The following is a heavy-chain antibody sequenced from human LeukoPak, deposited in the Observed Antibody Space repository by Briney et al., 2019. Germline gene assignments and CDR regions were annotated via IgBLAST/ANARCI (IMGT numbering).Heavy chain of an antibody. CDR1: GFTFSSYW. Sequence: PGGSLRLSCVTSGFTFSSYWMNWVRQAPGKGLEWVANIKQDGSEENFVDSVKGRFTISRDNAKNSLYLQMNSLRAEDTAVYYCARTSVQLERHNPFDYWGQGTLVTVSS. D-gene: IGHD1-1*01. J-gene: IGHJ4*02. CDR3: ARTSVQLERHNPFDY. V-gene: IGHV3-7*01. CDR2: IKQDGSEE.